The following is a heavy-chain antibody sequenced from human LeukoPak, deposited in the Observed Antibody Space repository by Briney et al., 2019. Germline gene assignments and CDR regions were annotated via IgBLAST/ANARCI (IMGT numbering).Heavy chain of an antibody. CDR2: IYYSGST. J-gene: IGHJ4*02. V-gene: IGHV4-59*01. Sequence: SETLSLTCAVSGTSITSYYWSWIRQPPGKGLEWIGYIYYSGSTNYNPSLKSRVTMSVDTSKNEFSLKLSSVTTADTAVYYCATRRIAVAAPFDYWGQGTLVTVSS. CDR1: GTSITSYY. CDR3: ATRRIAVAAPFDY. D-gene: IGHD6-19*01.